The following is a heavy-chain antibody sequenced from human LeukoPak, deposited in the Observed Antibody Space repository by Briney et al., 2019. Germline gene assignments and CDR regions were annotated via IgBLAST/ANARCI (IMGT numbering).Heavy chain of an antibody. D-gene: IGHD6-19*01. Sequence: GRSLRLSCAASGFTFSSYGMHWVRQAPGKGLEWVAVIWYDGSNKYYADSVKGRFAISRDNSKNTLYLQMNSLRAEDTAVYYCASPYSSGWYNWFDPWGQGTLITVSS. J-gene: IGHJ5*02. V-gene: IGHV3-33*01. CDR2: IWYDGSNK. CDR3: ASPYSSGWYNWFDP. CDR1: GFTFSSYG.